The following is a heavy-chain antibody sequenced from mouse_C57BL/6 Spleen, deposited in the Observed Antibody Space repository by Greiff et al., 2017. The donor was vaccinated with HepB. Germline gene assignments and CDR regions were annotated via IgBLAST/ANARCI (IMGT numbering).Heavy chain of an antibody. CDR3: ARNRIGRSNDGYSYWYFDV. D-gene: IGHD2-3*01. CDR1: GYTFTSYW. J-gene: IGHJ1*03. Sequence: VQLQQPGAELVRPGSSVKLSCKASGYTFTSYWMHWVKQRPIQGLEWIGNIDPSDSETHYNQKFKDKATLTVDKSSSTAYMQLSSLTSEDSAVYYCARNRIGRSNDGYSYWYFDVWGTGTTVTVSS. CDR2: IDPSDSET. V-gene: IGHV1-52*01.